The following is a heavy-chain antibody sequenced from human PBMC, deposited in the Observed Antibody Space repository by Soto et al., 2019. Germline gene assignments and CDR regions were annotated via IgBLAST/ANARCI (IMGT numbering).Heavy chain of an antibody. Sequence: QVQLVESGGGVVQPGRSLRLSCAASGFTFSSYAMHWVRQAPGKGLEWVAVMSYDGINKFYADSVKGRFTISRDNSKNPLYLQMTSLRPEDTAVYYCAYNGPLRFDYWGQGTLVTVSS. V-gene: IGHV3-30-3*01. CDR2: MSYDGINK. CDR1: GFTFSSYA. CDR3: AYNGPLRFDY. D-gene: IGHD1-1*01. J-gene: IGHJ4*02.